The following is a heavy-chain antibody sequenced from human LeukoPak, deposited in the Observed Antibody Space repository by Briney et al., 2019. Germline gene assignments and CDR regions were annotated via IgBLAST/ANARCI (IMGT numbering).Heavy chain of an antibody. V-gene: IGHV3-48*04. D-gene: IGHD3-10*01. Sequence: GGSLRLSCAASGFTFSSYSMNWVRQAPGKGLEWVSYISSSSSTKYYADSVKGRFTISRDNAKNSLYLQMNSLRAEDTAVYYCARTFYGSGSSRYFDYWGQGTLDTVSS. J-gene: IGHJ4*02. CDR3: ARTFYGSGSSRYFDY. CDR2: ISSSSSTK. CDR1: GFTFSSYS.